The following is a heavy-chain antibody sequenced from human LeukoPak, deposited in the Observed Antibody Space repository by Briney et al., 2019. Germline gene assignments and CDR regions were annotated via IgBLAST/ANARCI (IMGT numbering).Heavy chain of an antibody. D-gene: IGHD6-13*01. Sequence: GSLRLSCAASGFTFSSYWMSWFRQAPGKGLEWVANIKQDGSEKYYVDSVKGRFTISRDNAKNSLYLQMNSLRAEDTAVYYCARVGRQQLVYYYFDYWGQGTLVTVSS. V-gene: IGHV3-7*03. CDR2: IKQDGSEK. J-gene: IGHJ4*02. CDR1: GFTFSSYW. CDR3: ARVGRQQLVYYYFDY.